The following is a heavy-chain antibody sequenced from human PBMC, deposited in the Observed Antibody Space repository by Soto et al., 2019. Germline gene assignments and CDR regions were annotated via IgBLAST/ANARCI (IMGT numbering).Heavy chain of an antibody. D-gene: IGHD1-7*01. CDR1: GFSFSSDS. CDR3: ARDPPTGTTLDWVDS. Sequence: EVQLVESGGGLVKPGGSLRLSCAASGFSFSSDSMGWVRQAPGKGLEWVSSISSSGSFMNYADSVKGRFTISRDNAKNSLYLQMSGLKDEDTAVYYCARDPPTGTTLDWVDSWSQGTLVTVSS. CDR2: ISSSGSFM. V-gene: IGHV3-21*01. J-gene: IGHJ5*01.